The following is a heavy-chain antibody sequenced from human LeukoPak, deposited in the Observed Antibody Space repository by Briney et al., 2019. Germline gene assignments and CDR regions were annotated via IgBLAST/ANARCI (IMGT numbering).Heavy chain of an antibody. Sequence: SXXXSGFTFSSYGMSWVRQAPGKGLEWVSAISGSGGSTYYADYVKGRFTISRDNSKNTLYLQMNSLRAEDTAVYYCAKAFDWLLVYWGQGTLVTVSS. CDR2: ISGSGGST. J-gene: IGHJ4*02. CDR3: AKAFDWLLVY. CDR1: GFTFSSYG. D-gene: IGHD3-9*01. V-gene: IGHV3-23*01.